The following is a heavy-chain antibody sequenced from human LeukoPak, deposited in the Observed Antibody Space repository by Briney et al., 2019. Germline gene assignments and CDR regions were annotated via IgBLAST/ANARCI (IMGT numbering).Heavy chain of an antibody. V-gene: IGHV3-15*01. Sequence: GGSLRLSCAASGFTLSNAWMSWVRQAPGKGLEWAGRIKSKTDGGTTAYAAPVKGRFTISRDDSKNTLYLQMNSLKTEYTAVYYGNTLRSHDESSGYDYWGQGTLVTVSP. CDR2: IKSKTDGGTT. J-gene: IGHJ4*02. D-gene: IGHD3-22*01. CDR3: NTLRSHDESSGYDY. CDR1: GFTLSNAW.